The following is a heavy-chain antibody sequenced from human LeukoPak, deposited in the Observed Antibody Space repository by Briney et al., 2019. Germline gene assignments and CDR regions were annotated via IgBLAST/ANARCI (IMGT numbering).Heavy chain of an antibody. CDR3: ARTYSGSPAYDY. D-gene: IGHD1-26*01. CDR2: IYYSGST. V-gene: IGHV4-59*01. Sequence: PSETLSLTCTVSGGSISSYYWSWIRQPPGKGLEWIGYIYYSGSTNYNPSLKSRVTISVDTSKNQFSLKLSSLTAADTAVYYCARTYSGSPAYDYWGQGTLVTVSS. CDR1: GGSISSYY. J-gene: IGHJ4*02.